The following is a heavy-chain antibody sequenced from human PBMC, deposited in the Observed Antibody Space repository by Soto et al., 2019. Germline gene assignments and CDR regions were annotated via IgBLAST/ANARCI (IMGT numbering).Heavy chain of an antibody. D-gene: IGHD2-15*01. CDR2: IYSGGTT. Sequence: SETLSLTCDVSVEPMSSDYYWGWIRQSRGKGQEWIGSIYSGGTTYYNQSLRSRLAISIDKSKNTFSLQLSSVTAADTALYYFARGWYYFDVWGQGTLVTVSS. J-gene: IGHJ4*02. CDR1: VEPMSSDYY. CDR3: ARGWYYFDV. V-gene: IGHV4-38-2*01.